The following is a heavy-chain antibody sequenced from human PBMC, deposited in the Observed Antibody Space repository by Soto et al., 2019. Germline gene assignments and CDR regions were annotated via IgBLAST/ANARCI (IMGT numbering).Heavy chain of an antibody. J-gene: IGHJ6*02. CDR2: ISNDGSKK. CDR1: GFTFSSYV. Sequence: QVQLVESGGGVVQPGRSLRLSCAASGFTFSSYVMHWVRQAPGKGLEWVAVISNDGSKKYYADSVKGRFTISRDNSKNSLYLQMNSLRVEDTAVYYCARAYYDILTGLDYGMDVGGQGTTVTVSS. D-gene: IGHD3-9*01. CDR3: ARAYYDILTGLDYGMDV. V-gene: IGHV3-30-3*01.